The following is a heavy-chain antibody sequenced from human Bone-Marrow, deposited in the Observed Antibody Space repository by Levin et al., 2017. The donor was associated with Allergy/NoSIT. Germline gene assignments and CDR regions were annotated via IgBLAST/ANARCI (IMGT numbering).Heavy chain of an antibody. D-gene: IGHD2-2*01. V-gene: IGHV3-15*06. CDR2: IRGKTEGGTI. J-gene: IGHJ4*02. Sequence: GESLKISCAASGFTFSNVWMTWVRQAPGEGLEWVGRIRGKTEGGTINYAAPVKDRFTISRDDSKNSLYLQMNSLKTEDTAMYYCTTEKYCSSTSCPGAYDYWGQGTLVTVSS. CDR3: TTEKYCSSTSCPGAYDY. CDR1: GFTFSNVW.